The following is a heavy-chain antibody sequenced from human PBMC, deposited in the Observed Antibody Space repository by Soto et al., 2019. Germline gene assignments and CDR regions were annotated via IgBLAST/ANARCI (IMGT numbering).Heavy chain of an antibody. CDR3: ARAAAGTTFPSYYYYYMDV. Sequence: EVQLVESGGGLVQPGGSLRLSCAASGFTFSSYSMNWVRQAPGKGLEWVSYISSSSSTIYYADSVKGRFTISRDNAKNSLYLQINTLRAEDTAVYYCARAAAGTTFPSYYYYYMDVWGKGTTVTVSS. J-gene: IGHJ6*03. V-gene: IGHV3-48*01. D-gene: IGHD6-13*01. CDR1: GFTFSSYS. CDR2: ISSSSSTI.